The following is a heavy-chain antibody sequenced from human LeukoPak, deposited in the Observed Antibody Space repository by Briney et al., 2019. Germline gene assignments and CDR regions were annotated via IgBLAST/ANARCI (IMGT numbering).Heavy chain of an antibody. CDR3: ARDLSWGAFDI. J-gene: IGHJ3*02. CDR2: INHSGST. CDR1: GGSFSGYY. V-gene: IGHV4-34*01. Sequence: SETLSLTCAVYGGSFSGYYWSWIRQPPGKGLEWIGEINHSGSTNYNPSLKSRVTISVDTSKNQFSLKLSSVTAADTAVYYCARDLSWGAFDIWGQGTMVTVSS. D-gene: IGHD3-16*01.